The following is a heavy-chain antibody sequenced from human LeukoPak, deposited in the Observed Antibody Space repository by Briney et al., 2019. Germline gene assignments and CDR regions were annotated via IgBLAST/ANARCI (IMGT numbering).Heavy chain of an antibody. J-gene: IGHJ4*02. CDR1: GYTFTGYY. D-gene: IGHD2-15*01. CDR2: INPNSGGT. Sequence: ASVKVSCKASGYTFTGYYMHWVRQAPGQGLEWMGGINPNSGGTNYAQKFQGRGTMTRDTSISTAYMELSRLRSDDTAVYYCARASVGYCSGGSCHPGVYWGQGTLVTVSS. V-gene: IGHV1-2*02. CDR3: ARASVGYCSGGSCHPGVY.